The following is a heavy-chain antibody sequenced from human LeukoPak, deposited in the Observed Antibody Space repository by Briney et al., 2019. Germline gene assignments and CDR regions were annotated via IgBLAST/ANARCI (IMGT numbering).Heavy chain of an antibody. D-gene: IGHD2-21*01. V-gene: IGHV3-53*01. CDR1: GFTVSSNY. J-gene: IGHJ4*02. Sequence: GGSLRLSCAASGFTVSSNYMSWVRQAPGKGLEWVSVIYSGGSTYYADSVKGRFSISRDNSKNTLYLQMDSLRGEDTAVYYCAKDFRIGYSAHFDYWGQGALVTVSS. CDR3: AKDFRIGYSAHFDY. CDR2: IYSGGST.